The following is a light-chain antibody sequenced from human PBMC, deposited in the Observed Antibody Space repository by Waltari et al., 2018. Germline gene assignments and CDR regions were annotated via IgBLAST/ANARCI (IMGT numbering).Light chain of an antibody. J-gene: IGKJ1*01. CDR3: QNHERLPAT. Sequence: ELVLTQSPGTLSLSPGERATLSCRASQNIGRYLVWYQQKPGQPPRLLIYAASTRATGSPDRFIGSGSGTDFSLTIARLEPEDFAVYFCQNHERLPATFGQGTKVEI. V-gene: IGKV3-20*01. CDR1: QNIGRY. CDR2: AAS.